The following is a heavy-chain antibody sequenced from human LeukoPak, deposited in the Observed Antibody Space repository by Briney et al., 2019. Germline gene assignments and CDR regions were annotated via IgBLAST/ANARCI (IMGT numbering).Heavy chain of an antibody. CDR2: IFYDGSRK. Sequence: GTSLRLSCAASGFTFSNFGFHWVRQAPGKGQEWVAVIFYDGSRKFYADSVKGRFTISRDTSKNTLYLQLNSLRAEDTAVYYCARDDSATYYNLAYWGQGTPVTVSS. J-gene: IGHJ4*02. CDR1: GFTFSNFG. CDR3: ARDDSATYYNLAY. D-gene: IGHD3-10*01. V-gene: IGHV3-33*01.